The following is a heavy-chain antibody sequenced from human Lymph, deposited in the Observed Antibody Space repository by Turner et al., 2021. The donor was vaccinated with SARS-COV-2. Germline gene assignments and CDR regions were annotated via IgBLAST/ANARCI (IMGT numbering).Heavy chain of an antibody. Sequence: QVQLVEYGGGVVQPGRSLRLSCAASGFTFSTYAIPWVRQAAGKGLEWVAVISYDGSNKYYADAVKGRFTISRDNSKNTLYLQMNSLRAEDTAVYYCARYGSGGYFYYGLDVWGQGTTVTVSS. D-gene: IGHD3-10*01. CDR1: GFTFSTYA. J-gene: IGHJ6*02. CDR2: ISYDGSNK. V-gene: IGHV3-30*04. CDR3: ARYGSGGYFYYGLDV.